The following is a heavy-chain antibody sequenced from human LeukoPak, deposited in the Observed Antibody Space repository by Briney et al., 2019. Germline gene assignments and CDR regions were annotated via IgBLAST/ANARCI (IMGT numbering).Heavy chain of an antibody. J-gene: IGHJ4*02. CDR2: ISGSGGST. CDR3: AKGFNYADY. V-gene: IGHV3-23*01. CDR1: GFTFNSYA. Sequence: GGPLRLSCAASGFTFNSYAMSWVRQAPGKGLQWVSDISGSGGSTYYADSVKGRFTISRDNSKNTLSLQMNSLRAEDTAVYYCAKGFNYADYWGQGTLVTVSS.